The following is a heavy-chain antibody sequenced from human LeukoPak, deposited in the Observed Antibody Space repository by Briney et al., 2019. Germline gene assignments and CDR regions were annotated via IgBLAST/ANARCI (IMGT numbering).Heavy chain of an antibody. CDR3: AKDSDYYHSSGYYYAYFQH. CDR2: ISSSSTI. V-gene: IGHV3-48*02. J-gene: IGHJ1*01. CDR1: GFTFGTYS. D-gene: IGHD3-22*01. Sequence: PGGSLRLSCAVSGFTFGTYSMNWVRQAPGKGLEWVSYISSSSTIYYADSVKGGFTISRDNAKNSLYLQMNSLRDEDTAVYYCAKDSDYYHSSGYYYAYFQHWGQGTLVTVSS.